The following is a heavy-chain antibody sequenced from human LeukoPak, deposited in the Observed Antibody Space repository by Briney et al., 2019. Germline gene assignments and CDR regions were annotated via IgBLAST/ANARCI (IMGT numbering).Heavy chain of an antibody. D-gene: IGHD3-10*01. J-gene: IGHJ3*02. CDR3: ARDVYGSGSYLGVSDAFDI. CDR1: GFTFSSYG. CDR2: IWYDGSNK. V-gene: IGHV3-33*01. Sequence: PGGSLRLSCAASGFTFSSYGMHWVRQAPGKGLEWVAVIWYDGSNKYYADSVKGRFTISRDNSKNTLYLQMNSLRAEDTAVYYCARDVYGSGSYLGVSDAFDIWGQGTMATVSS.